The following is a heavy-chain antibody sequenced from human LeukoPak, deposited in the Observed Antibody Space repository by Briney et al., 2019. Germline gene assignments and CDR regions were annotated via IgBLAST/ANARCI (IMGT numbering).Heavy chain of an antibody. V-gene: IGHV1-8*01. D-gene: IGHD1-7*01. Sequence: GASGKLSCKASGYTFTSYDINWVRQATGQGLEWMGWMNPNSGNTGYAQKFQGRVTMTSNTSISTAYMELSSLRSEDTAVYYCARGLITGTRNGMDVWGQGTTVTVSS. CDR3: ARGLITGTRNGMDV. CDR2: MNPNSGNT. CDR1: GYTFTSYD. J-gene: IGHJ6*02.